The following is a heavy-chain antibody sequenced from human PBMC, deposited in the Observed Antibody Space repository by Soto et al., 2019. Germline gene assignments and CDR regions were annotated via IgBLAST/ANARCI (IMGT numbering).Heavy chain of an antibody. Sequence: PSETLSLTCTVSGGSINGYYWSWIRQPPGEGLEWIGYIYYTGTTHYNPSLRSRATISVDTSNNQFFLKLRSVTAADTAIYYCARDYFPPPERAGFDPRGQGALVTVS. CDR3: ARDYFPPPERAGFDP. CDR2: IYYTGTT. J-gene: IGHJ5*02. V-gene: IGHV4-59*01. D-gene: IGHD3-9*01. CDR1: GGSINGYY.